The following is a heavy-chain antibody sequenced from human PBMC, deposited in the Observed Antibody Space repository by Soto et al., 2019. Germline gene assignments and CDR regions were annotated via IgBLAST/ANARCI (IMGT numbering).Heavy chain of an antibody. Sequence: SETLSLTCTVSGGSISGHYWSWIRQPPGKGLQYIGYISYSGSTNYNPSLKSRVTISVDTSNNQFSLRLSSVTAADTAVYYCARDVGLQHDTGYYDFWSRQNNWFDPWGQGTMGTVSS. CDR3: ARDVGLQHDTGYYDFWSRQNNWFDP. V-gene: IGHV4-59*11. CDR1: GGSISGHY. CDR2: ISYSGST. D-gene: IGHD3-3*01. J-gene: IGHJ5*02.